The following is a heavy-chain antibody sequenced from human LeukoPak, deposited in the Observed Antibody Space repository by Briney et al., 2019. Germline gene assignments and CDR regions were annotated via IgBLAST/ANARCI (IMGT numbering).Heavy chain of an antibody. Sequence: GGSLRLSCTASGFTINDNYMSWVRQAPGKGLEWVAIIYSDRSTYYPESVKGRFTISRDDSKNMLLLQMDSLRVEDTAIYYCARDSAFSSYSNWGQGTLVTVSS. V-gene: IGHV3-53*01. CDR2: IYSDRST. J-gene: IGHJ1*01. CDR1: GFTINDNY. D-gene: IGHD2-15*01. CDR3: ARDSAFSSYSN.